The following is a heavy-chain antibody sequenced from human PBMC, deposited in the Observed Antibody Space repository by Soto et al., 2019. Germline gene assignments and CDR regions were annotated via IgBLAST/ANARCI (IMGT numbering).Heavy chain of an antibody. V-gene: IGHV4-34*01. J-gene: IGHJ6*02. Sequence: PSETLSLTCAVYGGSFSGYYWSWIRQPPGKGLEWIGEINHSGSTNYNPSLESRVTISVDTSKNQFSLKLSSVTAADTAVYYCARGPYSDFCSGYYPSYYYYYGMDVWGPGTTATVSS. CDR2: INHSGST. CDR3: ARGPYSDFCSGYYPSYYYYYGMDV. D-gene: IGHD3-3*01. CDR1: GGSFSGYY.